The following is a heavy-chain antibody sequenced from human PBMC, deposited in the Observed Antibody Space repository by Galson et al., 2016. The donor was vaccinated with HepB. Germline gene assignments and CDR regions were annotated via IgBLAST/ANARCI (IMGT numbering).Heavy chain of an antibody. CDR3: ARDQHYFWGMDV. Sequence: SLRLSCAASGFTFSDYAIHRVRQAPGKGLEWVAMISYDGGHKYSSDSVRGRFTISRDNSQNTLYLHMSSLRVEDTAIYYCARDQHYFWGMDVWGQGTRVTVSS. J-gene: IGHJ6*02. V-gene: IGHV3-30*04. CDR2: ISYDGGHK. CDR1: GFTFSDYA.